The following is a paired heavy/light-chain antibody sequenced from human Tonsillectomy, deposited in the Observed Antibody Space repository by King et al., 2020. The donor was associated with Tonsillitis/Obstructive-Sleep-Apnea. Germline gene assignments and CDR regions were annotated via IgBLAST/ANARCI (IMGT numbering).Light chain of an antibody. CDR2: DAS. V-gene: IGKV1-33*01. CDR3: QQYANLPVT. Sequence: DIQMTQSPSSLSASVGDRVTITCQASQDIIYYLNWYQQKPGKAPKLLIYDASNLETGVPSRFSGSRSGTDFTFTISNLQPEDIATYYCQQYANLPVTFGGGTKVEIK. CDR1: QDIIYY. J-gene: IGKJ4*01.
Heavy chain of an antibody. J-gene: IGHJ4*02. Sequence: EVQLVESGGGLVQPGGSLRLSCSASAFTFSSFAMHWVRQAPGKGLEYVSGISTNGGSRNYADSVKGRFTISRDNSKNTLYLQMSSLRTEDTAVYHCVKDQGRNCVNGVCFPFDSWGQGTLVTVSS. D-gene: IGHD2-8*01. CDR1: AFTFSSFA. V-gene: IGHV3-64D*06. CDR3: VKDQGRNCVNGVCFPFDS. CDR2: ISTNGGSR.